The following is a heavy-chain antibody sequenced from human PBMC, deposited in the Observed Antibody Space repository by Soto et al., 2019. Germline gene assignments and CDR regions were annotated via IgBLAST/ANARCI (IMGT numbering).Heavy chain of an antibody. Sequence: SETLSLTCAVYGGSFSGYYWSWIRQPPGKGLEWIGEINHSGSTNYNPSLKSRVTISVDTSKNQFSLKLSSVTAADTAVYYCAREGVNTIFGVRNWFDPWGQGTLVTVSS. V-gene: IGHV4-34*01. CDR1: GGSFSGYY. J-gene: IGHJ5*02. CDR2: INHSGST. D-gene: IGHD3-3*01. CDR3: AREGVNTIFGVRNWFDP.